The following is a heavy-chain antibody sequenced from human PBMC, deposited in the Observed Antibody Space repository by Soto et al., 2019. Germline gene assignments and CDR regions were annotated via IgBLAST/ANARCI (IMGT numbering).Heavy chain of an antibody. CDR3: ARAIGSLSEPDY. D-gene: IGHD3-10*01. V-gene: IGHV3-33*01. CDR1: GFTFRGHG. CDR2: IWNDGSRK. J-gene: IGHJ4*02. Sequence: QEKLVESGGGVVQPGRSLRLSCAASGFTFRGHGMHWVRQAPGKGLEWVAVIWNDGSRKYYADSVEGRFTISRDDSKRMLYLQMGSLRVEDTAIYYCARAIGSLSEPDYWGKGTLVTVSS.